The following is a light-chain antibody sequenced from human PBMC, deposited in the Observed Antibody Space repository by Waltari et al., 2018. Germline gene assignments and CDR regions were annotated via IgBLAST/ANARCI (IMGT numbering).Light chain of an antibody. CDR2: GTS. J-gene: IGKJ2*01. V-gene: IGKV3-20*01. Sequence: EIVLTQSPATLSLSPGERASVSCRASQSVSSTYLAWHQQKPGQAPRLLIYGTSTRATVIPDRFSCSGSVTDFTLTITRLEPEDFAVYYCQQYGSSPYTFGQGTKLEIK. CDR1: QSVSSTY. CDR3: QQYGSSPYT.